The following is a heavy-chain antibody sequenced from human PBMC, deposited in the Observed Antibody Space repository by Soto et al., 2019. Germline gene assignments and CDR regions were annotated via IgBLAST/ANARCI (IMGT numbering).Heavy chain of an antibody. CDR1: GGSFSGYY. J-gene: IGHJ4*02. D-gene: IGHD3-22*01. CDR3: ARLGSGLDSSGSDY. V-gene: IGHV4-34*01. CDR2: INHSGST. Sequence: SETLSLTCAVYGGSFSGYYWSWIRQPPGKGLEWIGEINHSGSTNYNPSLKSRVTISVDTSKNQFSLKLSSVTAADTAVYYCARLGSGLDSSGSDYWGQGTLVTVSS.